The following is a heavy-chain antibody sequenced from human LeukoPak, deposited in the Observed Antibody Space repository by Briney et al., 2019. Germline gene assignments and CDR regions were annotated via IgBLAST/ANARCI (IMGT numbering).Heavy chain of an antibody. V-gene: IGHV3-21*01. CDR3: ARDHYYGSGGWFDP. Sequence: GGSLRLSCAASGFMFSSYSMNWVRQAPGKGLEWVSCISTSSRNIFQADSVKGRFTISRDNSKNTLYLQMNSLRAEDTAVYYCARDHYYGSGGWFDPWGQGTLVTVSS. CDR1: GFMFSSYS. CDR2: ISTSSRNI. D-gene: IGHD3-10*01. J-gene: IGHJ5*02.